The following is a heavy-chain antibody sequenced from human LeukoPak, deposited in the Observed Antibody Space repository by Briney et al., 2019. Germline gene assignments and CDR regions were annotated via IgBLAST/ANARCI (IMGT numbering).Heavy chain of an antibody. V-gene: IGHV3-23*01. Sequence: GGSLRLSCAASGFTFSSYAMSWVRQAPGKGLEWVSAISGSGGSTYYADSVKGRFTISRDNSKNTLYLQMNSLRAEDTAVYYCAREGLRSIAARRGTRDYMDVWGKGTTVIVSS. CDR1: GFTFSSYA. J-gene: IGHJ6*03. CDR2: ISGSGGST. D-gene: IGHD6-6*01. CDR3: AREGLRSIAARRGTRDYMDV.